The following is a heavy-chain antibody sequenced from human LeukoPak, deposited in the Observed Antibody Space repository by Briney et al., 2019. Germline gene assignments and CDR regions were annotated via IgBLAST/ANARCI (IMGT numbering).Heavy chain of an antibody. CDR3: ARGEITFGGVIVDIPFDY. J-gene: IGHJ4*02. CDR1: GYTFTSYG. CDR2: ISAYNGNT. D-gene: IGHD3-16*02. V-gene: IGHV1-18*01. Sequence: ASVKVSCKASGYTFTSYGISWVRQAPGQGLEWMGWISAYNGNTNYAQKFQGRVTITTDESTSTAYMELSSLRSEDTAVYYCARGEITFGGVIVDIPFDYWGQGTLVTVSS.